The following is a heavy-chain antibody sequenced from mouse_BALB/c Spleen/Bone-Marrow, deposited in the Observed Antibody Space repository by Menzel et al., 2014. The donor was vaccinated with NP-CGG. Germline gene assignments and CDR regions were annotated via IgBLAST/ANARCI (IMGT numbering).Heavy chain of an antibody. D-gene: IGHD1-1*01. CDR1: DFNIKDAY. Sequence: EVQRVESGAELVKPGASVKLSCTASDFNIKDAYMHWVKQRPEQGLEWTGRIDPANVNTKYDTKFQGKATITADTSSNTAYLLLSSLTSEDTAVYYCAVYYYGRSSFAYWGQGTLVTVSA. J-gene: IGHJ3*01. V-gene: IGHV14-3*02. CDR2: IDPANVNT. CDR3: AVYYYGRSSFAY.